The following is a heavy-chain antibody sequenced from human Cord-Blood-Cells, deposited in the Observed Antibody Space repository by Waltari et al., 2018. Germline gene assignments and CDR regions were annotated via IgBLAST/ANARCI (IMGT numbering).Heavy chain of an antibody. CDR1: GGSISSSSYY. Sequence: QLQLQESGPGLVKPSETLSLTCTVSGGSISSSSYYWGWIRQPPGKGLEWIGSIYYSGSTYYNPSLKSRVTISVDTSKNQFSLKLSSVTAADTAVYYCAGVRGAIAPYYYYYYMDVWGKGTTVTVSS. J-gene: IGHJ6*03. V-gene: IGHV4-39*07. CDR2: IYYSGST. CDR3: AGVRGAIAPYYYYYYMDV. D-gene: IGHD3-10*01.